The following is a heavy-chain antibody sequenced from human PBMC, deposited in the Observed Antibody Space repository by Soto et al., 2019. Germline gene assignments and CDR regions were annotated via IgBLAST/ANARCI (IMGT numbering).Heavy chain of an antibody. CDR1: GGSISSYY. D-gene: IGHD3-10*01. V-gene: IGHV4-59*01. CDR3: AREIYGSGYYMDV. CDR2: IYYSGST. Sequence: QVQLQESGPGLVKPSETLSLTCTVSGGSISSYYWSWIRQPPGKGLEWIGYIYYSGSTNYNPSLKSRVTISVDTSKNQFSLKLSSVTAADTAVYYCAREIYGSGYYMDVWGKGTTVTVS. J-gene: IGHJ6*03.